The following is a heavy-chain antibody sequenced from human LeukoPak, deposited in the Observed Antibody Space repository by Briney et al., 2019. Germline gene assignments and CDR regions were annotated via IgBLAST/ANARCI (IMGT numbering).Heavy chain of an antibody. D-gene: IGHD1-26*01. CDR2: IYPGDSDT. CDR1: GYSFTSYW. J-gene: IGHJ4*02. V-gene: IGHV5-51*01. CDR3: ARHDSGSYSGSYY. Sequence: GESLKISCKGSGYSFTSYWIAWVRQMPGKGLEWMGIIYPGDSDTRYSPSFQGQVTISADKSISTAYLQWSGLTASDTAMYYCARHDSGSYSGSYYWGQGTLVSVSS.